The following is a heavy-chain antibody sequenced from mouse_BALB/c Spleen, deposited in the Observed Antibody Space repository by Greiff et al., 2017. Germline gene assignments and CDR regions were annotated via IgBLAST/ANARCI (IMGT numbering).Heavy chain of an antibody. Sequence: VKLMESGPGLVAPSQSLSITCTVSGFSLTGYGVNWVRQPPGKGLEWLGMIWGDGSTDYNSALKSRLSISKDNSKSQVFLKMNSLQTDDTARYYCAREGGIWYGIAMDYWGQGTSVTVSS. CDR1: GFSLTGYG. D-gene: IGHD1-1*01. V-gene: IGHV2-6-7*01. CDR3: AREGGIWYGIAMDY. J-gene: IGHJ4*01. CDR2: IWGDGST.